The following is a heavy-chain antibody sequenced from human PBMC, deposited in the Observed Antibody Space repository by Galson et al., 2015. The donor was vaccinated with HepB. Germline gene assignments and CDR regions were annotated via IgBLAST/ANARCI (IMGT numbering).Heavy chain of an antibody. CDR3: AKDRRYCSLVCYFDY. CDR2: ISGSGGST. D-gene: IGHD2-15*01. CDR1: GFTFSSYA. Sequence: SLRLSCAASGFTFSSYAMSWVRQAPGKGLEWVSAISGSGGSTYYADSVKGRFTISRDNSKNTLYLQMNSLRAEDTAVYYCAKDRRYCSLVCYFDYWGQGTLVTVPS. J-gene: IGHJ4*02. V-gene: IGHV3-23*01.